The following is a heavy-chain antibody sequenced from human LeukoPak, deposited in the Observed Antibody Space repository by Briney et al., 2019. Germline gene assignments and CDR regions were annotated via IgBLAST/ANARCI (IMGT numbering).Heavy chain of an antibody. D-gene: IGHD3-10*01. Sequence: PGGSLRLSCAASGFTFSSYAMSWVRQAPGKGLEWVSSISSSSSYIYYADSVKGRFTISRDNAKNSLYLQMNSLRAEDTAVYYCARDQGTLFGELLSEDYWGQGTLVTVSS. CDR2: ISSSSSYI. J-gene: IGHJ4*02. CDR1: GFTFSSYA. CDR3: ARDQGTLFGELLSEDY. V-gene: IGHV3-21*01.